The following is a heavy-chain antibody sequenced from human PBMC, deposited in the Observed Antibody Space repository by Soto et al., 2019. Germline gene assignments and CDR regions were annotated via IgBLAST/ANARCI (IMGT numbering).Heavy chain of an antibody. V-gene: IGHV3-30*18. CDR3: AKVPVRGVIIDTDY. CDR1: GFTFSSYG. CDR2: ISYDGSNK. Sequence: GGSLRLSCAASGFTFSSYGMHWVRQAPGKGLEWVAVISYDGSNKYYADSVKGRFTISRDNSKNTLYLQMNSLRAEDTAVYYCAKVPVRGVIIDTDYWGQGTLVTVSS. J-gene: IGHJ4*02. D-gene: IGHD3-10*01.